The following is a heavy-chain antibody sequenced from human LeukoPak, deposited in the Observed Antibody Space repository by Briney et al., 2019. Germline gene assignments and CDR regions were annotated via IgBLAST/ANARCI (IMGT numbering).Heavy chain of an antibody. CDR2: IYGGDDT. J-gene: IGHJ4*02. V-gene: IGHV3-53*01. D-gene: IGHD4-23*01. CDR3: ARDLHGGGDS. CDR1: GFTVRSNY. Sequence: GGSLRLSCAASGFTVRSNYMNWVRQAPGKGLEWVSVIYGGDDTYYAASVKGRFTISRDNSRNTPYLQMNSLRAEDTAVYYCARDLHGGGDSWGQGTLVTVSS.